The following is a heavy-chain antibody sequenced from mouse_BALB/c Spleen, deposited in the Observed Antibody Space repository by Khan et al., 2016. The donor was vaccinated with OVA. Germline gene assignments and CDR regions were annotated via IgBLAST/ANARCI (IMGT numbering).Heavy chain of an antibody. CDR2: ISSSGST. D-gene: IGHD2-14*01. CDR1: GYSITSDYA. J-gene: IGHJ4*01. V-gene: IGHV3-2*02. Sequence: EVKLLESGPGLVKPSQSLSLTCTVTGYSITSDYAWNWIRQFPGNKLEWMGYISSSGSTNYNPALKSRISITRDTSKNQFFLQLNSLTTEDTATYSCARDRYRYNCVVDYWGQGTSVTVSS. CDR3: ARDRYRYNCVVDY.